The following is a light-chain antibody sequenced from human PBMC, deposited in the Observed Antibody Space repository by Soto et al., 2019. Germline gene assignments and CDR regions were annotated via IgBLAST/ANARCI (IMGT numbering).Light chain of an antibody. CDR1: SRDVGGYKY. CDR3: SSYTSFKTLV. Sequence: QSALTQPASVSESPGRSITISCTGSSRDVGGYKYVSWYQQHPGKATKLLIYDVTNRPSGVSNRFSGSKSGYTASLTISGLQSEDEADYYCSSYTSFKTLVFGTGTKVTVL. V-gene: IGLV2-14*01. CDR2: DVT. J-gene: IGLJ1*01.